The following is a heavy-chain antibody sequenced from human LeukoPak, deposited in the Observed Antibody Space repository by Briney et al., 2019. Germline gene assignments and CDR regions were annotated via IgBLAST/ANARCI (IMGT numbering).Heavy chain of an antibody. Sequence: SETLSLTCAVYGGSSSGYYWSWIRQPPGKGLEWIGEINHSGSTNYNPSLKSRVTISVDTSKNQFSLKLSSVTAADTAVYYCARGRVRGIAAAGSLSYWGQGTLVTVSS. CDR1: GGSSSGYY. D-gene: IGHD6-13*01. V-gene: IGHV4-34*01. CDR3: ARGRVRGIAAAGSLSY. CDR2: INHSGST. J-gene: IGHJ4*02.